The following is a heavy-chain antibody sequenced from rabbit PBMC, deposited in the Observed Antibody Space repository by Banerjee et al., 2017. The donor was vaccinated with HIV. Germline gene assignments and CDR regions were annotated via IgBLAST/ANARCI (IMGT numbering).Heavy chain of an antibody. D-gene: IGHD3-3*01. Sequence: QEQLEESGGDLVKPEGSLTLTCTASGFSFSSNYVMCCVRQAPGKGLEWIGCINTGSGNTYYASWAKGRFTISKTSSTTVTLQMTSLTAADTATYFCARGLVAGVLDLWGPGT. CDR3: ARGLVAGVLDL. CDR2: INTGSGNT. J-gene: IGHJ4*01. V-gene: IGHV1S45*01. CDR1: GFSFSSNYV.